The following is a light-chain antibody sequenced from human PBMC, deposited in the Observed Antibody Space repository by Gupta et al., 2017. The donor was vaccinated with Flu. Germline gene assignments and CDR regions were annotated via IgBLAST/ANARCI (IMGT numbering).Light chain of an antibody. CDR2: EVS. CDR1: QSLVYKNGITY. CDR3: MRGTHPWT. Sequence: DVVMSQSPVSLSLTLGQAASISCRSSQSLVYKNGITYLTWFQQRPGQAPRRLIYEVSNRDSGVPDRFSGGGSGTDFTLKISRVEGEDVGVYYGMRGTHPWTFGQGTRLEI. V-gene: IGKV2-30*01. J-gene: IGKJ2*02.